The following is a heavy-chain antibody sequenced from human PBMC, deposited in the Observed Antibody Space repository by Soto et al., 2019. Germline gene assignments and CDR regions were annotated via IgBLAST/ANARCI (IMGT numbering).Heavy chain of an antibody. J-gene: IGHJ6*03. D-gene: IGHD5-12*01. CDR3: ARHLEAGYSSYERPTYYYYMDV. V-gene: IGHV4-39*01. CDR1: GGSISSSSYY. Sequence: PSETLSLTCTVSGGSISSSSYYWGWIRQPPGKGLEWIGSIYYSGSTYYNPSLKSRVTISVDTSKNQFSLKLSSVTAADTAVYYCARHLEAGYSSYERPTYYYYMDVWGKGTTVTVSS. CDR2: IYYSGST.